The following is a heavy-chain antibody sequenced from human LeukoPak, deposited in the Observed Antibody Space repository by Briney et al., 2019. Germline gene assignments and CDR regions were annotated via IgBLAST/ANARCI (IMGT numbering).Heavy chain of an antibody. CDR1: GFSFSDSV. J-gene: IGHJ6*02. V-gene: IGHV3-30*04. D-gene: IGHD2-15*01. CDR2: ISHDVKTT. CDR3: ARDLLGVSYGMDV. Sequence: GKSLRLSCVASGFSFSDSVIHWVRQAPGKGLEWVAVISHDVKTTYYADSAKGRFTISRDNSKNTLYLQMNSLRAEDTAVYYCARDLLGVSYGMDVWGQGTTVTVSS.